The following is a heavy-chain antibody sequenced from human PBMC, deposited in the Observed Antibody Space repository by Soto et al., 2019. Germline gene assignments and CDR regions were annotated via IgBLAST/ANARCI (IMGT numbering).Heavy chain of an antibody. Sequence: QVQLVESGRGVVQPGRSLRLSCAASGFTFSSYAMHWVRQAPGKGLEWVAVISYDGSNKYYADSVKGRFTISRDNSKNTRYLQMNSLRAEDTAVYYCARARLDMPALDYWGQGTLVTVSS. CDR3: ARARLDMPALDY. J-gene: IGHJ4*02. CDR2: ISYDGSNK. CDR1: GFTFSSYA. V-gene: IGHV3-30-3*01. D-gene: IGHD2-2*01.